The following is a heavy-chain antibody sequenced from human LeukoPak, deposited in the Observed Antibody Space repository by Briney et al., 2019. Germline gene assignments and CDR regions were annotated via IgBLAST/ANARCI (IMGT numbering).Heavy chain of an antibody. V-gene: IGHV3-23*01. Sequence: GGSLRLSCAASGFTLSSYAMTWVRQAPGKGLEWVSTISAFGGSTNYADSVKGRFTISRDNSKSTLYLQMNSLRAEDTAVYYCAARPFGMDVWGQGTTVTVSS. D-gene: IGHD1-1*01. CDR1: GFTLSSYA. CDR3: AARPFGMDV. CDR2: ISAFGGST. J-gene: IGHJ6*02.